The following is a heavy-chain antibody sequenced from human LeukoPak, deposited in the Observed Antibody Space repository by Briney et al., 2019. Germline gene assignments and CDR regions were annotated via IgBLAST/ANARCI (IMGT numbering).Heavy chain of an antibody. CDR1: GYTFTSYD. CDR3: ARSITMVRGVPAY. J-gene: IGHJ4*02. Sequence: ASVKVSCKASGYTFTSYDINWVRQATGQGLEWMGWMNPNSGNTNYAQKLQGRVTMTTDTSTSTAYMELRSLRSDDTAVYYCARSITMVRGVPAYWGQGTLVTVSS. V-gene: IGHV1-18*01. CDR2: MNPNSGNT. D-gene: IGHD3-10*01.